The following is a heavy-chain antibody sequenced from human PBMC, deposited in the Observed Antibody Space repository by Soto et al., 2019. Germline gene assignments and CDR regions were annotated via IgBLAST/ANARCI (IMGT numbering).Heavy chain of an antibody. CDR1: GDTFSSFA. J-gene: IGHJ6*02. CDR2: IVPMFAAP. V-gene: IGHV1-69*12. Sequence: QVLLVQSGAEVKKPGSSVRVSCKTSGDTFSSFAITWVRLAPGQGLEWMGVIVPMFAAPTYAQKFQGRVSITADESTRXXYMELSRLRSDDTAVYYCARDRVMRGNAYYYGMDVWGQGTAVTVSS. CDR3: ARDRVMRGNAYYYGMDV. D-gene: IGHD2-21*01.